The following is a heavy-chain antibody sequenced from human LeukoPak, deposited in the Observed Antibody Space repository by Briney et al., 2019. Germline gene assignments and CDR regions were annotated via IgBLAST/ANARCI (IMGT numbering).Heavy chain of an antibody. D-gene: IGHD3-10*01. CDR3: ARRVQTPSPFGEYEFDY. V-gene: IGHV5-51*01. J-gene: IGHJ4*02. CDR1: GYSFTSYW. Sequence: PGESLKISCRGSGYSFTSYWIGWVRQMPGKGLEWMGIIYPGDSDTRYSPSFQGQVTISADKSISTAYLQWSSLKASDTAMYYCARRVQTPSPFGEYEFDYWGQGTLVTVSS. CDR2: IYPGDSDT.